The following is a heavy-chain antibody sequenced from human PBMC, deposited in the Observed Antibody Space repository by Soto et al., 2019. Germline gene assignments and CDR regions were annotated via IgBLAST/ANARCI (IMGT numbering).Heavy chain of an antibody. J-gene: IGHJ4*02. CDR2: IIPIFGTA. CDR3: ARYSGYDWFFDY. V-gene: IGHV1-69*13. D-gene: IGHD5-12*01. CDR1: GGTFSSYA. Sequence: ASVKVSCKASGGTFSSYAISWVRQAPGRGLEWMGGIIPIFGTANYAQKFQGRVTITADESTSTAYMELSSLRSEDTAVYYCARYSGYDWFFDYWGQGTLVTVSS.